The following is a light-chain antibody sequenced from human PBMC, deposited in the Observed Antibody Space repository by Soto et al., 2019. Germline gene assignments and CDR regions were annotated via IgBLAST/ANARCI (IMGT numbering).Light chain of an antibody. J-gene: IGKJ1*01. CDR3: QQYNSYPWT. V-gene: IGKV1-5*03. CDR1: QSVSTW. CDR2: MAS. Sequence: DIQMTQSPSTLSASVGDRVTITFRASQSVSTWLAWYQQKPGKAPQVLISMASTLESGVPSRFSGSGSGTEFTLTISSLQPEDFATYYCQQYNSYPWTFGQGTKVDIK.